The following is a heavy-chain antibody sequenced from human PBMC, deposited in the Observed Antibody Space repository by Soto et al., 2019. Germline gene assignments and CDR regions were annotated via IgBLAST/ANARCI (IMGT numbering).Heavy chain of an antibody. CDR3: ASGTGIAAAGTLYFDY. Sequence: QVQLQQWGAGLLKPSETLSLTCAVYGGSFSGYYWSWIRQPPGKGLEWIGEINHSGSTNYNPSLKSRVAISXXPXTXXLSLKPSSVTAADTAVYYCASGTGIAAAGTLYFDYWGQGTLVTVSS. V-gene: IGHV4-34*01. CDR1: GGSFSGYY. J-gene: IGHJ4*02. D-gene: IGHD6-13*01. CDR2: INHSGST.